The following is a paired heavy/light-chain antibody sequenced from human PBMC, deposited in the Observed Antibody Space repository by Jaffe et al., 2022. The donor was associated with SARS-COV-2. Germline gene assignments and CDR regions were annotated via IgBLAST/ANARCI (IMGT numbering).Light chain of an antibody. V-gene: IGLV1-44*01. Sequence: QSVLTQPPSASGTPGQRVTMSCSGGSSNIGRNTVNWYQQLPGTAPKLLIYNDNQRPSGVPDRFSGSKSGTSASLAISGLQSEDEADYYCAAWDDSLSGRVLFGGGTKLTVL. CDR2: NDN. J-gene: IGLJ2*01. CDR1: SSNIGRNT. CDR3: AAWDDSLSGRVL.
Heavy chain of an antibody. J-gene: IGHJ1*01. Sequence: EVQLVESGGGMVQPGGSLRLSCAASGFGFGNYWMSWVRQAPGKGPEWVGNIKQDGSEKYYVESVKGRFTISRDNAKNLLYLQVNSLRADDTAVYYCTRGRTTAEHWGQGTLVIVSS. V-gene: IGHV3-7*01. D-gene: IGHD4-17*01. CDR2: IKQDGSEK. CDR3: TRGRTTAEH. CDR1: GFGFGNYW.